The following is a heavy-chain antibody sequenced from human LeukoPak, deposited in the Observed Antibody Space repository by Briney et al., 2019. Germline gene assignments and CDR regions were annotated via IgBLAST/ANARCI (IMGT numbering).Heavy chain of an antibody. D-gene: IGHD2-2*01. CDR1: VFTFSSYG. CDR3: ARSVWRDCSSTSCYYFDY. J-gene: IGHJ4*02. Sequence: PGGSLRLSCAASVFTFSSYGMHWVRQAPGKGLEWVAVIWYDGSNKYYADSVKGRFTISRDNSKNTLYLQMNSLRAEDTAVYYCARSVWRDCSSTSCYYFDYWGQGTLVTVSS. CDR2: IWYDGSNK. V-gene: IGHV3-33*01.